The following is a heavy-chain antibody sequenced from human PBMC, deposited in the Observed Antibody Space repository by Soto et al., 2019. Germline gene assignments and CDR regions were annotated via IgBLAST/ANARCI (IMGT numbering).Heavy chain of an antibody. Sequence: PGGSLRLSCEASGFSFGSYSMNWVRQAPGNGLEWVSFISGRGTTTYYADSVKGRFTGSRGNAKNSLSLEVNSLRDEDTAVYYCARLGYCSSATCKYYFYYYGMDVWGQGTTVTVSS. J-gene: IGHJ6*02. V-gene: IGHV3-48*02. CDR2: ISGRGTTT. CDR1: GFSFGSYS. CDR3: ARLGYCSSATCKYYFYYYGMDV. D-gene: IGHD2-2*01.